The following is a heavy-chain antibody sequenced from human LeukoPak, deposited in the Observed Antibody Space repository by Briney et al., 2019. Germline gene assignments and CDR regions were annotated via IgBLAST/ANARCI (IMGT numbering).Heavy chain of an antibody. J-gene: IGHJ5*02. D-gene: IGHD3-10*01. CDR3: ARGVNLAYYYGSGNWFDP. Sequence: PSETLSLTCAVSGGSFSGYYWSWIRQPPGKGLEWIGEINHSGSTNYNPSLKSRVTISVDTSKNQFSLKLSSVTAADTAVYYCARGVNLAYYYGSGNWFDPWGQGTLVTVSS. V-gene: IGHV4-34*01. CDR1: GGSFSGYY. CDR2: INHSGST.